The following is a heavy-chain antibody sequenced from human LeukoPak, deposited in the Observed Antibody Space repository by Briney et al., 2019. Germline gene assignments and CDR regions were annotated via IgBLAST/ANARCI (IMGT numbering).Heavy chain of an antibody. CDR3: AREIGAVAGTGYYYYYYMGV. Sequence: GGSLRLSCAASGFTFSSYWMSWVRQAPGKGLEWVANIKQDGSEKYYVDSVKGRFTISRDNAKNSLYLQMNSLRAEDTAVYYCAREIGAVAGTGYYYYYYMGVWGKGTTVTVSS. D-gene: IGHD6-19*01. J-gene: IGHJ6*03. V-gene: IGHV3-7*01. CDR1: GFTFSSYW. CDR2: IKQDGSEK.